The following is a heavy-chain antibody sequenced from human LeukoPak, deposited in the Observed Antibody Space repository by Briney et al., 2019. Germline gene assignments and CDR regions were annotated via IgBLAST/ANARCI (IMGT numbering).Heavy chain of an antibody. CDR3: ARSSGWPRNWFDP. V-gene: IGHV4-61*02. CDR2: IYTSGST. CDR1: GGSISSGSYQ. Sequence: SETLSLACTVSGGSISSGSYQWTWIRQPAGKGLEWIGRIYTSGSTNYNPSLKSRVIISVDTSKNQFSLKLSSVTAADTAVYYCARSSGWPRNWFDPWGQGTLVTVSS. J-gene: IGHJ5*02. D-gene: IGHD6-19*01.